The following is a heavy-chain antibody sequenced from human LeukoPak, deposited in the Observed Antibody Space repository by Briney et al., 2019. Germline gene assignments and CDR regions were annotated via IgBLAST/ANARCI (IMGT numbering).Heavy chain of an antibody. D-gene: IGHD1-26*01. CDR1: GFTFSNAW. Sequence: GGSLRLSCAASGFTFSNAWMNWVRQVPGKGLEWVGRIKSRTNGGPTDYAAPVKGRFTISRDDSKDTLYLQMSSLRTEDAALYYCTTENGGSYPDWGQGTLVTVSS. J-gene: IGHJ4*02. V-gene: IGHV3-15*07. CDR3: TTENGGSYPD. CDR2: IKSRTNGGPT.